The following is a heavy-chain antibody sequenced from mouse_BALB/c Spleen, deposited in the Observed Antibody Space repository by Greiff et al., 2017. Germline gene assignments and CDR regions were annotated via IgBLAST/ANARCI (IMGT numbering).Heavy chain of an antibody. CDR1: GFTFSDYY. CDR2: ISDGGSYT. V-gene: IGHV5-4*02. CDR3: ARESPNYYMDY. J-gene: IGHJ2*01. Sequence: EVQLVESGGGLVKPGGSLKLSCAASGFTFSDYYMYWVRQTPEKRLEWVATISDGGSYTYYPDSVKGRFTISRDNAKNNLYLQMSSLKSEDTAMYYCARESPNYYMDYWGQGTTLTVSS.